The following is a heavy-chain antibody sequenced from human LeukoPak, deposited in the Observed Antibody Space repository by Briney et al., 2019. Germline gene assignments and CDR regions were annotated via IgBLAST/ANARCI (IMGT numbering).Heavy chain of an antibody. CDR1: GYTFTSHY. CDR3: ARVSVGATYFRAFDI. V-gene: IGHV1-46*01. J-gene: IGHJ3*02. CDR2: INPSGGSP. Sequence: ASVTVSCTAVGYTFTSHYMHWVRQAPGQGLAWMGIINPSGGSPSYAQKIQGRVTMTRDTSTSTVYMELGSLRSEDTAVYYCARVSVGATYFRAFDIWGQGTMVTVSS. D-gene: IGHD1-26*01.